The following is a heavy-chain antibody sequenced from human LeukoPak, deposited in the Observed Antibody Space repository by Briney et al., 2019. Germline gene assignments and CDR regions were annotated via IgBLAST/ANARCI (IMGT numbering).Heavy chain of an antibody. J-gene: IGHJ4*02. CDR1: GGTFSSYA. CDR3: AREEYYYDSSGYYYFDY. V-gene: IGHV1-69*04. CDR2: IIPILGIA. Sequence: ASVKVSCKASGGTFSSYAISWVRQAPGQGLEWMGRIIPILGIANYAQKFQGRVTITADKSTSTACMELSSLRSEDTAVYYCAREEYYYDSSGYYYFDYWGQGTLVTVSS. D-gene: IGHD3-22*01.